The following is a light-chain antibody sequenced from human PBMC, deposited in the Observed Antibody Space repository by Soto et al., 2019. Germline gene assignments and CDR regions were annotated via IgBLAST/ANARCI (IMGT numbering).Light chain of an antibody. Sequence: DIQMTQSPSSLSASVTDRVTITCRASQTVNSYLNWYQQKPGKAPKLLISGASTLQGGVPSRFSASGSGTDFSLTISSLRVEDFGTYYCQQSFVSPYTFGQGTKVEI. CDR1: QTVNSY. CDR2: GAS. CDR3: QQSFVSPYT. V-gene: IGKV1-39*01. J-gene: IGKJ2*01.